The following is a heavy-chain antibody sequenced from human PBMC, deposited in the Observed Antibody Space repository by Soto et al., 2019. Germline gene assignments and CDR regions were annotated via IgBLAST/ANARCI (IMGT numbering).Heavy chain of an antibody. J-gene: IGHJ4*02. CDR3: ARHSHDYGDPTADY. D-gene: IGHD4-17*01. V-gene: IGHV4-34*01. CDR2: VTYSGST. CDR1: GESVRDYF. Sequence: SETLSLTCAVFGESVRDYFCSWIRQPPGKGLEWIGEVTYSGSTYYNPSLKSRVTISVDTSKNQFSLKLSSVTAADTAVYYCARHSHDYGDPTADYWGQGTLVTVSS.